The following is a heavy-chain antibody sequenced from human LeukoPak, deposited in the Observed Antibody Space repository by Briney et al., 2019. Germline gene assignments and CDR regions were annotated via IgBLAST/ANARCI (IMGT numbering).Heavy chain of an antibody. CDR3: ARGHRDYDYVWGSYRSYYFDY. Sequence: SETLPLTCAVYGGSFSGYYWSWIRQPPGKGLEWIGEINHSGSTNYNPSLKSRVTISVDTSKNQFSLKLSSVTAADTAVYYCARGHRDYDYVWGSYRSYYFDYWGQGTLVTVSS. V-gene: IGHV4-34*01. D-gene: IGHD3-16*02. CDR1: GGSFSGYY. CDR2: INHSGST. J-gene: IGHJ4*02.